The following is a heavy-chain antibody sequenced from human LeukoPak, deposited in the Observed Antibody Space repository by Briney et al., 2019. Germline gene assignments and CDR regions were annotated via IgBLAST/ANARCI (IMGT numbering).Heavy chain of an antibody. J-gene: IGHJ4*02. CDR1: ARCISRDY. D-gene: IGHD3-22*01. CDR3: ARFSYYDSSGYSFGVFDY. Sequence: SETLSLSCTVAARCISRDYRTWSRQPAGKKLEWIGHIYTSGSTNYNPSLKSRVTMSVDTSKNQFSLKLSSVTAADTAVYYCARFSYYDSSGYSFGVFDYWGQGTLVTVSS. CDR2: IYTSGST. V-gene: IGHV4-4*07.